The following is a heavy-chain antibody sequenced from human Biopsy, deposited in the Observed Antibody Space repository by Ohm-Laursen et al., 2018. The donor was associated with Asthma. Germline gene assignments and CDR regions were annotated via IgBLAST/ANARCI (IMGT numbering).Heavy chain of an antibody. Sequence: SLRLSCTASGFTFSSYGMHWVRQAPGKGLEWVAGVWYDGSSKYYADSVKGRFTSSRDNSKNTVYLQMNGLRAGDTAVYYCARWNYNIVTAYYSYFDFWGQGTLVTVSS. CDR1: GFTFSSYG. V-gene: IGHV3-33*01. CDR2: VWYDGSSK. D-gene: IGHD3-9*01. CDR3: ARWNYNIVTAYYSYFDF. J-gene: IGHJ4*02.